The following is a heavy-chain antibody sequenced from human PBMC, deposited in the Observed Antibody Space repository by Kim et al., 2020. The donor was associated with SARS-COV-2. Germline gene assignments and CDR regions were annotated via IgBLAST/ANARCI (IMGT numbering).Heavy chain of an antibody. D-gene: IGHD6-19*01. CDR2: INHSGST. CDR1: GGSFSGYY. CDR3: ATLYSSGWPSGMDV. Sequence: GSLRLSCAVYGGSFSGYYWSWIRQPPGKGLEWIGEINHSGSTNYNPSLKSRVTISVDTSKNQFSLKLSSVTAADTAVYYCATLYSSGWPSGMDVWGQGTTVTVSS. J-gene: IGHJ6*02. V-gene: IGHV4-34*01.